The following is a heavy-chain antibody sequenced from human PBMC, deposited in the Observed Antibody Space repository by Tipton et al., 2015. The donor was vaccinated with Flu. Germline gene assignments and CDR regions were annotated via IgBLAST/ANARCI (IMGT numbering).Heavy chain of an antibody. V-gene: IGHV5-51*03. CDR1: GYIFTNYW. D-gene: IGHD6-25*01. J-gene: IGHJ4*02. CDR3: VRPATAYNSDDY. Sequence: VQLVQSGADVKRPGESLKISCKGSGYIFTNYWIGWVRQMPGKGLEWMGMIYPGDSDTRYGPSSQGQVTMSVDNSISTVYLQWSSLETSDTAVYYCVRPATAYNSDDYWGQGILVTVSS. CDR2: IYPGDSDT.